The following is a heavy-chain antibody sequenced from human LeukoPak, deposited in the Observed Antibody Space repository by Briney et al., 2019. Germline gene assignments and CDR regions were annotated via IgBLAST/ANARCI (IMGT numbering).Heavy chain of an antibody. Sequence: PGGSLRLFCAASGLTFSSYAMSWVRQAPGKGLKWVSGISGSGGSTYYAESVKGRFTISRDNSKNTLYLQMNSLRAEDTAVYYCAKNKIYSNYPFDYWGQGTLVTVSS. D-gene: IGHD4-11*01. V-gene: IGHV3-23*01. J-gene: IGHJ4*02. CDR2: ISGSGGST. CDR3: AKNKIYSNYPFDY. CDR1: GLTFSSYA.